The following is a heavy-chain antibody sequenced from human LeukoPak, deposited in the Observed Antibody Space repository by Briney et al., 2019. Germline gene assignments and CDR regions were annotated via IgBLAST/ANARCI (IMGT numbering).Heavy chain of an antibody. CDR3: ARDKAEGPTRLDN. CDR2: IDGDGRIT. D-gene: IGHD1-26*01. Sequence: GGSLRLSCAAPGFTFSSYWMHWVRQVPGQGLVWVSHIDGDGRITNYGDSVKGRFTISRDNAKNSLYLQMSGLRAEDTAVYYCARDKAEGPTRLDNWGQGTLVTVSS. J-gene: IGHJ4*02. V-gene: IGHV3-74*01. CDR1: GFTFSSYW.